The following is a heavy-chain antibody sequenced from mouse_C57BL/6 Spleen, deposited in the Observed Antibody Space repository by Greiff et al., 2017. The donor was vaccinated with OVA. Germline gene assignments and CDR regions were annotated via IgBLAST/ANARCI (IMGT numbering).Heavy chain of an antibody. CDR2: IDPENGDT. CDR3: VQLRSRIAY. J-gene: IGHJ3*01. D-gene: IGHD3-2*02. V-gene: IGHV14-4*01. CDR1: GFNIKDDY. Sequence: DVHLVESGAELVRPGASVKLSCTASGFNIKDDYMHWVKQRPEQGLEWIGWIDPENGDTEYASKFQGKATITADTSSNTAYLQLSSLTSEDTAVYYCVQLRSRIAYWGQGTLVTVSA.